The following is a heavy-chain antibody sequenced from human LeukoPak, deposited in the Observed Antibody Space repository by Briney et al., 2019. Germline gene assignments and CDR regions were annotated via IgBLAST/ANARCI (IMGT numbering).Heavy chain of an antibody. J-gene: IGHJ4*02. CDR3: ARDLTHRRNYDNSGYQIVPAF. CDR2: ISCYNGNT. Sequence: GASVKVSFKASGGPFSSYAISWVRPAPGQGLEWMGWISCYNGNTKYVQKFQGRVTMTTDTSTSTAYMELRSLRSDDTAVYYCARDLTHRRNYDNSGYQIVPAFWGQGTLVTVSS. V-gene: IGHV1-18*01. CDR1: GGPFSSYA. D-gene: IGHD3-22*01.